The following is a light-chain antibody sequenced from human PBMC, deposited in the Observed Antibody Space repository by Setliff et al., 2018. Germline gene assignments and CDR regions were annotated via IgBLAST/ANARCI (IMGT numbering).Light chain of an antibody. CDR2: GDT. CDR3: CSYGRNRSYVYVL. Sequence: QSALAQPPSVSGAPGQRVTISCTGSSSNMGAGFSVHWYQQLPGTAPKLLIYGDTNRPSGVPDRFSGSKSGTSASLAITGLQAEDEADYFCCSYGRNRSYVYVLFGGGTKVTVL. CDR1: SSNMGAGFS. J-gene: IGLJ2*01. V-gene: IGLV1-40*01.